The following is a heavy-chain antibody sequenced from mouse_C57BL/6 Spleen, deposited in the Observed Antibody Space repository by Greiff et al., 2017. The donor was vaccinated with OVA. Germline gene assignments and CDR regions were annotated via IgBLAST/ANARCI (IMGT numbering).Heavy chain of an antibody. D-gene: IGHD1-1*01. J-gene: IGHJ2*01. CDR1: GYTFTSYW. V-gene: IGHV1-69*01. CDR3: ARSRGYYGSNPVPDY. CDR2: IDPSDSYT. Sequence: QVQLQQPGAELVMPWASVKLSCKASGYTFTSYWMHWVKQRPGQGLEWIGEIDPSDSYTNYNQKFKGKSTLTVDKSSSTAYMQLSSLTSEDSAVYYCARSRGYYGSNPVPDYWGQGTTLTVSS.